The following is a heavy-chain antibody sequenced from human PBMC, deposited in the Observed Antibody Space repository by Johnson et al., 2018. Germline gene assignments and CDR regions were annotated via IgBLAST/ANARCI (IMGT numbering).Heavy chain of an antibody. CDR3: ARESFSITAGNDGFDI. J-gene: IGHJ3*02. CDR2: IYESGGT. D-gene: IGHD6-13*01. V-gene: IGHV4-59*11. CDR1: GVSLSLHQ. Sequence: QVQLQESGPGLVKPSETXSLICTVSGVSLSLHQWNWIRQPPGKGLEWIGVIYESGGTNYNPSLNSRVTISLGASKNKFSLKLSSVTAADTAVYYCARESFSITAGNDGFDIWGQGTMVTVSS.